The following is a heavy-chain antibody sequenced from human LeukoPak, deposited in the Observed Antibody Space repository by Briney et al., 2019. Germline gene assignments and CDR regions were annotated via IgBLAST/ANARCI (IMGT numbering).Heavy chain of an antibody. V-gene: IGHV4-4*07. J-gene: IGHJ5*02. CDR2: IYTSGST. Sequence: SETLSLTCTVSGASISSYYWSWIRQPAGKGLEWIGRIYTSGSTNYNPSLKSRVTMSVDTSKNQFSLKLSSVTAADTAVYYCARDLDIVVVPAHTFDPWGQGTLVTVSS. D-gene: IGHD2-2*01. CDR1: GASISSYY. CDR3: ARDLDIVVVPAHTFDP.